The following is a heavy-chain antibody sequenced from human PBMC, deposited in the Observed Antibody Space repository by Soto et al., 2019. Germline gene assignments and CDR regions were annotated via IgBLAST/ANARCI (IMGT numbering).Heavy chain of an antibody. J-gene: IGHJ4*02. Sequence: VGSLRLSCAAYGFTFSSYSMNWVRQAPGKGLEWVSSISSSSSYIYYADSVKGRFTISRDNAKNSLYLQMNSLRAEDTAVYYCASRIEMATSLDYWGQGTLVTVSS. CDR2: ISSSSSYI. CDR1: GFTFSSYS. V-gene: IGHV3-21*01. D-gene: IGHD5-12*01. CDR3: ASRIEMATSLDY.